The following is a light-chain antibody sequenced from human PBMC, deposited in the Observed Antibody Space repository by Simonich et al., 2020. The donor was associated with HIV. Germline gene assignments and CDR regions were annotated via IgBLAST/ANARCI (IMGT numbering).Light chain of an antibody. CDR2: GAA. Sequence: EIVMTQSPATLSVSPGERAHLSHRASQSVSRKLDGYQQRLGQAPRLLIYGAATRATGIPARFRGSGSGSEFTLTISSLQYADFAGYYCQQYNNWPPLTFGGGTKVEMK. CDR1: QSVSRK. CDR3: QQYNNWPPLT. V-gene: IGKV3-15*01. J-gene: IGKJ4*01.